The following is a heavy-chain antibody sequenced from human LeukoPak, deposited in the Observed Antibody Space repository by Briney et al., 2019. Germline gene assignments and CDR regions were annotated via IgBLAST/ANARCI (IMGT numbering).Heavy chain of an antibody. J-gene: IGHJ4*02. D-gene: IGHD1-1*01. CDR2: IYYSGST. Sequence: SETLSLTCTVSGGSISSGGYYWSWIRQHPGKGLEWIGYIYYSGSTYYNPSLKSRVTISVDTSKNQFSLKLSSVTAADTAVYYCARALDNWGYYFDYWGQGTLVTVSS. V-gene: IGHV4-31*03. CDR3: ARALDNWGYYFDY. CDR1: GGSISSGGYY.